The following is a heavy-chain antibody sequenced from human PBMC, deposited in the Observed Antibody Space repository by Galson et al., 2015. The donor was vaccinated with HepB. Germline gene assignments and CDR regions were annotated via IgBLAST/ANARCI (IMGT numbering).Heavy chain of an antibody. J-gene: IGHJ6*02. D-gene: IGHD3-3*01. CDR1: GFTFSNAW. CDR2: IKSKTDGGTT. V-gene: IGHV3-15*01. Sequence: LRLSCAASGFTFSNAWMSWVRQAPGKGLEWVGRIKSKTDGGTTDYAAPVKGRFTISRDDSKNTLYLQMNSLKTEDTAVYYCTTDIFTAGTYYYYGMDVWGQGTTVTVSS. CDR3: TTDIFTAGTYYYYGMDV.